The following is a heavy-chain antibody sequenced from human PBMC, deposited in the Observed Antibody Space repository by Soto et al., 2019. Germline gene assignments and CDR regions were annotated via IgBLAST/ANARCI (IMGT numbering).Heavy chain of an antibody. D-gene: IGHD3-3*01. J-gene: IGHJ5*02. Sequence: GGSLRLSCAASGFTFSSYSMNWVRQAPGKGLEWVSYISSSSSTIYYADSVKGRFTISRENAKNSLYLQMNSLRDEETALYYFARDPVVTIFGVPNPNWFDPWGQGTLVTVSS. CDR3: ARDPVVTIFGVPNPNWFDP. CDR1: GFTFSSYS. CDR2: ISSSSSTI. V-gene: IGHV3-48*02.